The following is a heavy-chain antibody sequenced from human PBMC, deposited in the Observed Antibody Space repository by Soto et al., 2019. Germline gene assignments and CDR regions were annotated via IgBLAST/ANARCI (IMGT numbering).Heavy chain of an antibody. V-gene: IGHV4-39*01. J-gene: IGHJ4*02. CDR2: VYYSGTT. Sequence: QVQLQESGPGLVKPSETLSLTCTVSGDSISSSTYYWGWIRQPPGKGLEWIGSVYYSGTTYYTPSLNSRFTISVDTSRIHFSLKLTSVTAADTAVYYCARQSYDSSDYFDYWGQGTLVTVSS. CDR3: ARQSYDSSDYFDY. CDR1: GDSISSSTYY. D-gene: IGHD3-22*01.